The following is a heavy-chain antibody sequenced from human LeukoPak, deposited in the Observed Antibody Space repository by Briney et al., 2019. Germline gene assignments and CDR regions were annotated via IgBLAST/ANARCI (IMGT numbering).Heavy chain of an antibody. J-gene: IGHJ4*02. Sequence: GGSLRLSCAASGFTFSSSWMHWVRQAPGKGLEWVSGISWNSGSIGYADSVKGRFTISRDNAKNSLYLQMNSLRAEDTALYYCAKDTCTNGVCYPDYWGQGTLVTVSS. CDR1: GFTFSSSW. D-gene: IGHD2-8*01. V-gene: IGHV3-9*01. CDR2: ISWNSGSI. CDR3: AKDTCTNGVCYPDY.